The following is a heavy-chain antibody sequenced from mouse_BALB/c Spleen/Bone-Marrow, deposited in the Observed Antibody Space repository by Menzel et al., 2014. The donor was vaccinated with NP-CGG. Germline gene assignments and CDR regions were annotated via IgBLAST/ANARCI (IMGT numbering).Heavy chain of an antibody. CDR1: GYTFTSYW. CDR2: INPSTGYT. D-gene: IGHD1-1*01. Sequence: VMLVESGAELAKPGASVKMSCKASGYTFTSYWMHWVKQRPGQGLEWIGYINPSTGYTEYNQKFKDKATLTADRSSSTAYMQLSSLTSEDSAVYYCARGYYGSSLVYWGQGTLVTVSA. V-gene: IGHV1-7*01. CDR3: ARGYYGSSLVY. J-gene: IGHJ3*01.